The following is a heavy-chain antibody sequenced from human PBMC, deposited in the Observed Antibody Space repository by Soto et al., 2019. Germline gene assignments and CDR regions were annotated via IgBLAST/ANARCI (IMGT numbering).Heavy chain of an antibody. CDR2: INHSGST. V-gene: IGHV4-34*01. Sequence: PSETLSLTCAVYGGSFSGYYWSWIRQPPGKGLEWIGEINHSGSTNYNPSLKSRVTISVDTSKNQFSLKLSSVTAADTAVYYCARAMIAARLPDVWGKGTTVTVS. CDR3: ARAMIAARLPDV. CDR1: GGSFSGYY. J-gene: IGHJ6*03. D-gene: IGHD6-6*01.